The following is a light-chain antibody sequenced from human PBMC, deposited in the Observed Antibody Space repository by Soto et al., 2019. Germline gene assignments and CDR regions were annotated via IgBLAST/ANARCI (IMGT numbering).Light chain of an antibody. CDR3: QQYNNWPGT. Sequence: EIVLTQSPGTLSLSPGERATLSCMASQSVSSKLAWYQQKPGQAPRLLFYGASTGAPGIPDRFSGSGSETKFTPAISSLQSEDFADYYCQQYNNWPGTFGQGTKVEIK. CDR1: QSVSSK. J-gene: IGKJ1*01. CDR2: GAS. V-gene: IGKV3-15*01.